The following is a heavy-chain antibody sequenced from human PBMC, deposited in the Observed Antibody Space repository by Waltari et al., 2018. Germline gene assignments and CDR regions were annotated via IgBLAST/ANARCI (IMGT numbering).Heavy chain of an antibody. Sequence: EVQLVQSGAEVKKPGESLKISCKGSGYSFTSYWIGWVRQMPGKGLEWMGIIYPGDSDTRYRPSFQGQVTISADKSISTAYLQWSSLKASDTAMYYCASRITMVRGVLPDAFDIWGQGTMVTVSS. CDR2: IYPGDSDT. V-gene: IGHV5-51*01. D-gene: IGHD3-10*01. CDR1: GYSFTSYW. CDR3: ASRITMVRGVLPDAFDI. J-gene: IGHJ3*02.